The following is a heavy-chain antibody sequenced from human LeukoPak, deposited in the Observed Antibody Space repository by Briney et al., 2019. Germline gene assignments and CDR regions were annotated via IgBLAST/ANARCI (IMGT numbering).Heavy chain of an antibody. CDR1: GYNFPNYW. D-gene: IGHD3-10*01. CDR3: ARSDQLLWFGDPPRPYYYGMDV. V-gene: IGHV5-51*01. J-gene: IGHJ6*02. CDR2: IYPGDSDT. Sequence: GESLKISCKGSGYNFPNYWIGWVRQIPGKGLEWMGIIYPGDSDTGYSPSFQGQVTISADKSISTAFLQWSSLKASDTAMYYCARSDQLLWFGDPPRPYYYGMDVWGQGTTVTVSS.